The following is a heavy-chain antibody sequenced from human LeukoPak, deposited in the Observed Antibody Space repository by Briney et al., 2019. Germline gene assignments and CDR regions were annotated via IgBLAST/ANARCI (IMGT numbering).Heavy chain of an antibody. J-gene: IGHJ4*02. V-gene: IGHV4-59*01. Sequence: PSETLSLTCTVSGGSISSYYWSWIRQPPGKGLEWIGYIYYSGSTNYNPSLKSRVTISVDTYKNHFPLKLSSVTAADTAVYYCARAPYDILTGYYSFDYWGQGTLVTVSS. CDR3: ARAPYDILTGYYSFDY. CDR2: IYYSGST. D-gene: IGHD3-9*01. CDR1: GGSISSYY.